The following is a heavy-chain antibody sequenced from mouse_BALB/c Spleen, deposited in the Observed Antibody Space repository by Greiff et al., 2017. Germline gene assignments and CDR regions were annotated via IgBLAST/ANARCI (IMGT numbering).Heavy chain of an antibody. CDR1: GYTFTSYT. V-gene: IGHV1-4*01. Sequence: QVQLQQSGAELARPGASVKMSCKASGYTFTSYTMHWVKQRPGQGLEWIGYINPSSGYTNYNQKFKDKATLTADKSSSTAYMQLSSLTSEDSAVYYCARREDLGYGNYAMDYWGQGTSVTVSS. D-gene: IGHD2-14*01. CDR3: ARREDLGYGNYAMDY. CDR2: INPSSGYT. J-gene: IGHJ4*01.